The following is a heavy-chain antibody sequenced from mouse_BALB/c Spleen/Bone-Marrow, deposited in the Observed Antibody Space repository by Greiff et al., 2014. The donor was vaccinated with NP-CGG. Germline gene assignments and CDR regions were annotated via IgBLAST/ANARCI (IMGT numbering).Heavy chain of an antibody. CDR1: GFTFSDYY. J-gene: IGHJ3*01. V-gene: IGHV5-4*02. CDR3: AREGGGAY. CDR2: ISDGGSYT. Sequence: EVKVVESGGGLVKPGGSLKLSCAASGFTFSDYYMYWVRQTPEKRLEWVATISDGGSYTYYPDSVKGRFTISRDNAKNNLYLQMSSLKSEDTAMYYCAREGGGAYWGQGTLVTVSA.